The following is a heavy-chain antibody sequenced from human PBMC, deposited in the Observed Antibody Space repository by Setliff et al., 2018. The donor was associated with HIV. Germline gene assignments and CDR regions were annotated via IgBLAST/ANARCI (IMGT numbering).Heavy chain of an antibody. D-gene: IGHD2-2*01. CDR2: TYSSGST. J-gene: IGHJ4*02. CDR1: GGSISSDTYH. Sequence: SETLSLTCTVSGGSISSDTYHYSWIRQPAGKGLEWIGQTYSSGSTKCNPSLKSRVTISVDTSKNQFSLKLSSVIAADTAVYYCARHAAGPDGPFDYWGQGTLVTVS. CDR3: ARHAAGPDGPFDY. V-gene: IGHV4-61*09.